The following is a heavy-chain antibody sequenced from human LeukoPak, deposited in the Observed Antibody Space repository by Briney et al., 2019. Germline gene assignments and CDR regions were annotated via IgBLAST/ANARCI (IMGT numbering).Heavy chain of an antibody. J-gene: IGHJ4*02. CDR3: ARAEVYYYDSSGYEDH. D-gene: IGHD3-22*01. CDR2: IKQDGSEK. V-gene: IGHV3-7*01. CDR1: GFTFSSYW. Sequence: QAGGSLRLSCAASGFTFSSYWMSWVRQAPGKGLEWVANIKQDGSEKYYVDSVKGRFTISRDNAKNSLYLQMNSLRAEDTAVYYCARAEVYYYDSSGYEDHWGQGTLVTVSS.